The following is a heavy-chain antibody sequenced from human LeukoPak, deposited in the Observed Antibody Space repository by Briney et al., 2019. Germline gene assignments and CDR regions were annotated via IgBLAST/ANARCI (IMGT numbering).Heavy chain of an antibody. CDR1: GFTFSNAW. D-gene: IGHD6-19*01. CDR2: IKSKTDGGTT. J-gene: IGHJ3*02. Sequence: GGSLRLSCAASGFTFSNAWMNWVRQAPGKGLEWVSRIKSKTDGGTTDYAAPVKGRFAISRDDSKNTLYLQMNSLRAEDTAVYYCAKGGPGYSSGWYFFSAHDAFDIWGQGTMVTVSS. CDR3: AKGGPGYSSGWYFFSAHDAFDI. V-gene: IGHV3-15*07.